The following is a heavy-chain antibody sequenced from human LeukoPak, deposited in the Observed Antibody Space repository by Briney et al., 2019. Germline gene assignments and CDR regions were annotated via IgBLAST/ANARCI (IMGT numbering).Heavy chain of an antibody. CDR3: ARSYDFWSGYYHYFDY. V-gene: IGHV1-2*02. CDR2: MNPNSGDT. D-gene: IGHD3-3*01. Sequence: ASVKVSCKASGYTFTGYYMHWVRQAPGQGLECMGWMNPNSGDTNYAQKFQGRVTMTRDTSISTAYMELSRLRSDDTAVYYCARSYDFWSGYYHYFDYWGQGTLVTVSS. J-gene: IGHJ4*02. CDR1: GYTFTGYY.